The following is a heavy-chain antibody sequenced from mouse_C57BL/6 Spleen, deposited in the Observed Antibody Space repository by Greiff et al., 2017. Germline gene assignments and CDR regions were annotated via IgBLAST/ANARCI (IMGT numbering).Heavy chain of an antibody. CDR2: IHPSDSDT. J-gene: IGHJ2*01. CDR1: GYTFTSYW. CDR3: ARGPYYGGSYFDF. D-gene: IGHD1-1*01. Sequence: QVQLQQPGAELVKPGASVKVSCKASGYTFTSYWMHWVKQRPGQGLEWIGRIHPSDSDTNYNQKFKGKATLTVDKSSSTAYMQLSSLTSEDSAFYCCARGPYYGGSYFDFWGQGTTLTVSS. V-gene: IGHV1-74*01.